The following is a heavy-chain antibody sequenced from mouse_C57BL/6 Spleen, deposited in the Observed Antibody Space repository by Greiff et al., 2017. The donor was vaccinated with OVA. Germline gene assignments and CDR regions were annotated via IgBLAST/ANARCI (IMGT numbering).Heavy chain of an antibody. CDR2: INPSSGYT. J-gene: IGHJ3*01. CDR1: GYTFTSYW. V-gene: IGHV1-7*01. Sequence: QVQLKQSGAELAKPGASVKLSCKASGYTFTSYWMHWVKQRPGQGLEWIGYINPSSGYTKYNQKFKDKATLTADKSSSTAYMQLSSLTYEDSAVYYCARSAAAQAAWFAYWGQGTLVTVSA. D-gene: IGHD3-2*02. CDR3: ARSAAAQAAWFAY.